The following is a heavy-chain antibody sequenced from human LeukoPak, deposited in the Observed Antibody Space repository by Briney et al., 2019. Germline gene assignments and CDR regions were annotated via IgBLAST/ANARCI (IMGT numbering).Heavy chain of an antibody. CDR2: INSNAGTI. J-gene: IGHJ5*02. Sequence: GGSLRLSCAASGFTFSSYEMNWFRQAPGKGLEWVSYINSNAGTIYYADSVKGRFTISRDNAKNSLYLQMNSLRAEDSAVYYCARKTVGAENWFDPWGQGTLVTVSS. CDR1: GFTFSSYE. V-gene: IGHV3-48*03. CDR3: ARKTVGAENWFDP. D-gene: IGHD1-26*01.